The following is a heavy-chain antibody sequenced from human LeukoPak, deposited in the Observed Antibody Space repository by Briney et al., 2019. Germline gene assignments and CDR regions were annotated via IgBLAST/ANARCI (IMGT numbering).Heavy chain of an antibody. CDR1: GGSISSYY. CDR3: ARERSSGWYQKYFQH. D-gene: IGHD6-19*01. CDR2: IYTSGST. V-gene: IGHV4-4*07. Sequence: SETLSLTCTVSGGSISSYYWSWIRQPAGKGLEWIGRIYTSGSTNYNPPLKSRVTMSVDTSKNQFSLKLSPVTAADTAVYYCARERSSGWYQKYFQHWGQGTLVTVSS. J-gene: IGHJ1*01.